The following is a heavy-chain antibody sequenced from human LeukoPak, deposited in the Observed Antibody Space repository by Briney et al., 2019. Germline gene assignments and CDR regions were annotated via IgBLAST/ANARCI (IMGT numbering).Heavy chain of an antibody. CDR2: ISGSGDST. V-gene: IGHV3-23*01. Sequence: GGSLTLSCAASGFTLSSYAMSWVRQAPGKGLEWVSAISGSGDSTYYVSSVKGRFTISRDTSKNTLYLQMNSLRVEDTAVYYCAKGQELAVAGARDYWGQGTLVTVSS. CDR3: AKGQELAVAGARDY. CDR1: GFTLSSYA. J-gene: IGHJ4*02. D-gene: IGHD6-19*01.